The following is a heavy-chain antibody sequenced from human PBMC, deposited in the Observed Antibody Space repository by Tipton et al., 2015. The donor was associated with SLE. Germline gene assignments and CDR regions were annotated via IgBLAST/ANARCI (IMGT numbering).Heavy chain of an antibody. D-gene: IGHD6-19*01. V-gene: IGHV4-59*01. CDR1: GGSIGPYY. Sequence: TLSLTCTVSGGSIGPYYWHWIRQSPGKALEWIGYIYFDGNSNGRGNYNPSLKSRVTMSVDPSKMQFSLNLNSVTAADTALYFCARGVAERLGLDFWGQGSPVTVSS. CDR3: ARGVAERLGLDF. CDR2: IYFDGNS. J-gene: IGHJ4*02.